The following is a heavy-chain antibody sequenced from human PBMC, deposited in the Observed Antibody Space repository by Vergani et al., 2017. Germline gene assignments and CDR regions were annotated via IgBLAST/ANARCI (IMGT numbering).Heavy chain of an antibody. CDR3: ASSKEINYYDSSGYPDY. CDR2: IDPSDSDT. D-gene: IGHD3-22*01. J-gene: IGHJ4*02. CDR1: GYSFTSYW. V-gene: IGHV5-10-1*01. Sequence: EVQLVQSGAEVKQPGESLRISCKGSGYSFTSYWISWVRQMPGKGLEWMGRIDPSDSDTNYSPSFQGHVTISADKAISTDYLQWSSLKASDTAMYYCASSKEINYYDSSGYPDYWGQGTLVTVSS.